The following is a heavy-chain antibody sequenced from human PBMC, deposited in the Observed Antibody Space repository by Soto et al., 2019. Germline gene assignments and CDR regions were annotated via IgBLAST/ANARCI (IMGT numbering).Heavy chain of an antibody. J-gene: IGHJ4*02. Sequence: EVQLVESGGGLVQPGRSLRLSCAASGFSFDDYAMHWVRQAPGRGLVWVSGITWNSGYIGYADSVKGRFTISKDNAKNSLYLKMNSLRPEDTAVYYCAKGTYDSSGYYTAPDYWGQGTLVTVSS. CDR2: ITWNSGYI. V-gene: IGHV3-9*01. CDR1: GFSFDDYA. CDR3: AKGTYDSSGYYTAPDY. D-gene: IGHD3-22*01.